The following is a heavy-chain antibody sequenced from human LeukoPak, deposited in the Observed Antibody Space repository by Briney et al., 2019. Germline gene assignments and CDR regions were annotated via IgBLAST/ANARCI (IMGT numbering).Heavy chain of an antibody. CDR3: AASFTYYFNY. Sequence: HPGGSLRLSCAVSGFTFSTNAMSWVRQAPGKGLEWVSFIGGSGVTTFYAGSVRGRFTISRDNAKSTLYLQMNSLRAEDTAVYYCAASFTYYFNYWGQGTLVTVSS. D-gene: IGHD3-10*01. CDR2: IGGSGVTT. V-gene: IGHV3-23*01. CDR1: GFTFSTNA. J-gene: IGHJ4*02.